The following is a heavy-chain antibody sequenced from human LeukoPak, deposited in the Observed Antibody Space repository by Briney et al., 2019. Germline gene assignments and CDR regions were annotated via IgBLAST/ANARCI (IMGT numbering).Heavy chain of an antibody. V-gene: IGHV3-30*02. CDR3: ATHYYASGNYYNPIFY. CDR2: IRYDESDK. J-gene: IGHJ4*02. CDR1: GFTFSRYG. D-gene: IGHD3-10*01. Sequence: GGSLRLSCAASGFTFSRYGMHWVRQAPGRGPEWEAFIRYDESDKKYKDSVKGRFTVSKDNSKNTLSLQMHSLRVEDTAVYYCATHYYASGNYYNPIFYWGQGALVTVSS.